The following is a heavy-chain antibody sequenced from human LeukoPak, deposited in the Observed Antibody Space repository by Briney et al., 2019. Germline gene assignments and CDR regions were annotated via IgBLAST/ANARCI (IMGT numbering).Heavy chain of an antibody. CDR1: GGTFSRYA. Sequence: SSVKVSRKAPGGTFSRYAFSRELQAPGPGLGWMGGMVPMYDTADYAQRFQGRVTITADKSTGTVFMELSSLRSEDTGIYYCVRDYDSSGPQKNYFDFWGQGTLVTVSS. D-gene: IGHD3-22*01. CDR2: MVPMYDTA. V-gene: IGHV1-69*06. CDR3: VRDYDSSGPQKNYFDF. J-gene: IGHJ4*02.